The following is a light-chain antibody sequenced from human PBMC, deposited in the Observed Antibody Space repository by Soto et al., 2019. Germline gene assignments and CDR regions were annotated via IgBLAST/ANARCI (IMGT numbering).Light chain of an antibody. CDR2: TDN. CDR1: SSNVGSNF. CDR3: AAWDASLSAWV. J-gene: IGLJ3*02. Sequence: QSALTQPPSASETPGQRVTISCSGGSSNVGSNFVYWYQQLPGTAPKLLIYTDNQRPSGVPERFSGSKSGTSASLAISGLRSEDEAHYYCAAWDASLSAWVLGGGTKVTV. V-gene: IGLV1-47*02.